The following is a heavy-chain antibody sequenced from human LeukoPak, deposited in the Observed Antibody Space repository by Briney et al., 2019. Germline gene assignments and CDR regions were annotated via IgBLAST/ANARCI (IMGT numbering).Heavy chain of an antibody. Sequence: SQTLSLTCAISGDSVSSNSAAWNWIRQSPSRGLEWLGRTYYRSKWYNDYAVSVNSRMTIYADTSKNQFSLQMNSVTPEDTAVYYCAHCVGDCYSAFDIWGQGTMVSVSS. V-gene: IGHV6-1*01. CDR3: AHCVGDCYSAFDI. CDR1: GDSVSSNSAA. D-gene: IGHD2-21*02. J-gene: IGHJ3*02. CDR2: TYYRSKWYN.